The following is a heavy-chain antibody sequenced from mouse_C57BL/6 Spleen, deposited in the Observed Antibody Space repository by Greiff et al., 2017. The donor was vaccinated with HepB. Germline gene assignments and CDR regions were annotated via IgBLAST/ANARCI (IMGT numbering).Heavy chain of an antibody. J-gene: IGHJ1*03. CDR1: GFTFSDYG. V-gene: IGHV5-15*01. D-gene: IGHD1-1*01. Sequence: EVQGVESGGGLVQPGGSLKLSCAASGFTFSDYGMAWVRQAPRKGPEWVAFISNLAYSIYYADTVTGRFTNSRENAKNTLYLEMSSLRSEDTAMYYCARRGYGSRPYWYFDVWGTGTTVTVSS. CDR2: ISNLAYSI. CDR3: ARRGYGSRPYWYFDV.